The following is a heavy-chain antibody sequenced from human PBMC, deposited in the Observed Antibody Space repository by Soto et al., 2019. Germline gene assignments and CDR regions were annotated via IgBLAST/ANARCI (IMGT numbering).Heavy chain of an antibody. V-gene: IGHV5-51*01. Sequence: GESLKISCKGSGYSFTSYWIGWVRQMPGKGLEWMGIIYPGDADTRYSPSFQGQVTISADKSISTAYLQWSSLKASDTAMYYYPMHYGRAWRHALDTWGQGTMLTVS. D-gene: IGHD3-10*01. CDR3: PMHYGRAWRHALDT. CDR1: GYSFTSYW. J-gene: IGHJ3*02. CDR2: IYPGDADT.